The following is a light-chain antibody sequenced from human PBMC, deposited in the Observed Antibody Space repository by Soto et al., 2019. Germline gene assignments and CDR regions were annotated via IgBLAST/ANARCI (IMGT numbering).Light chain of an antibody. CDR2: DVN. CDR1: SSDIGAYNY. Sequence: QSALTQPASVSGSPGQSIAISCTGASSDIGAYNYVSWHQQHPGKAPKLMIYDVNNRPSGVSDRFSGSKSGYTASLTISGLQAEDEAEYYCISYTTSGTYVFGNGTKVTVL. CDR3: ISYTTSGTYV. J-gene: IGLJ1*01. V-gene: IGLV2-14*03.